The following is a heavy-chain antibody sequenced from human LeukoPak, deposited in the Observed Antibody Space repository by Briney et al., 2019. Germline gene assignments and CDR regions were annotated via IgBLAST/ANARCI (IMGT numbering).Heavy chain of an antibody. CDR3: ARDGNYYGSGSYPDFDY. Sequence: ASVKVSCKASGYTFTSYYMHWVRQAPGQGLEWMGIINPSGSSTSYAQKFQGRVTMTRDTSTSTVYMELSSLRSEDTAVYYCARDGNYYGSGSYPDFDYWGQGTLVTVSS. CDR2: INPSGSST. CDR1: GYTFTSYY. D-gene: IGHD3-10*01. V-gene: IGHV1-46*01. J-gene: IGHJ4*02.